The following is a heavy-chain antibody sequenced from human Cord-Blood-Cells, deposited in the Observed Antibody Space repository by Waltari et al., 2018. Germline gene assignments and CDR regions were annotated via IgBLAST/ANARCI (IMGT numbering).Heavy chain of an antibody. CDR3: ARQGCSSTSCYNGLDP. J-gene: IGHJ5*02. D-gene: IGHD2-2*01. Sequence: EVQLVQSGAEAKKPGESLKISCKGSGYSFTSYCLAWVPQTPGKGLEWMGIIYPGDSDTRYSPSFQGQVTISADKSISTAYLQWSSLKASDTAMYYCARQGCSSTSCYNGLDPWGQGTLVTVSS. V-gene: IGHV5-51*01. CDR1: GYSFTSYC. CDR2: IYPGDSDT.